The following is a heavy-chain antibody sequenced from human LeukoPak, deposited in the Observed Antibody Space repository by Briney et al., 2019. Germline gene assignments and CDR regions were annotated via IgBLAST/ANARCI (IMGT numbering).Heavy chain of an antibody. D-gene: IGHD3-22*01. CDR1: GYTFTSSG. Sequence: ASVKVSCKASGYTFTSSGISWVRQAPGQGLEWMGWISAYNGDTNYAQKLQGRVTMTTDTSTSTAYMELRSLRSDDTAVYYCATVDSSGYYRLDYWGQGTLVTVSS. CDR2: ISAYNGDT. V-gene: IGHV1-18*01. CDR3: ATVDSSGYYRLDY. J-gene: IGHJ4*02.